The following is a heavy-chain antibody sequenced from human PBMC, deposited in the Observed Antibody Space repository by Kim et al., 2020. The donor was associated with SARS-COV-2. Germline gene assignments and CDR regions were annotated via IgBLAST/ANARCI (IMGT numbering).Heavy chain of an antibody. D-gene: IGHD4-17*01. CDR2: IIPILGIA. J-gene: IGHJ2*01. V-gene: IGHV1-69*04. Sequence: SVKVSCKASGGTFSSYAISWVRQAPGQGLEWMGRIIPILGIANYAQKFQGRVTITADKSTSTAYMELSSLRSEDTAVYYCARSQGTVTGPHWYFDLWGRGTLVTVSS. CDR3: ARSQGTVTGPHWYFDL. CDR1: GGTFSSYA.